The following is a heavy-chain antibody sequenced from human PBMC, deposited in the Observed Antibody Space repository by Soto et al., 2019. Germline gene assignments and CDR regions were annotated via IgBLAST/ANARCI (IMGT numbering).Heavy chain of an antibody. Sequence: GGSLRLSCSASGFTFNSHAMSWVRQTPGTGLEWVSGISGGGATTYYAASVKGRFTISRDNSKNTVYLQINSLRAEDTALYYCAKQAGYSSDPFDYWGLGTLVTVSS. CDR1: GFTFNSHA. CDR3: AKQAGYSSDPFDY. V-gene: IGHV3-23*01. CDR2: ISGGGATT. J-gene: IGHJ4*02. D-gene: IGHD6-19*01.